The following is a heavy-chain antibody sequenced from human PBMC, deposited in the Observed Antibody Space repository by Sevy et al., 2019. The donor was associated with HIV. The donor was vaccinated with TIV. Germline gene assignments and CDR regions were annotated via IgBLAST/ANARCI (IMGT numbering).Heavy chain of an antibody. CDR3: AKDRLGSYARLFHY. D-gene: IGHD1-26*01. CDR2: ISNDGSNK. Sequence: GGSLRLSCVVSGFTFSSFDMHWVRQAPGKGLEWVAFISNDGSNKYYEDSVKGRVTISRDDSKNTLYLQMSSLRAEDTAAYYCAKDRLGSYARLFHYWGQGTLVTVSA. CDR1: GFTFSSFD. J-gene: IGHJ4*02. V-gene: IGHV3-30*18.